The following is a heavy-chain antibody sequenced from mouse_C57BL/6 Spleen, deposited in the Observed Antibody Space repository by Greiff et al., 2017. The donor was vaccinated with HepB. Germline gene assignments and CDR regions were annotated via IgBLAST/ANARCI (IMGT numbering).Heavy chain of an antibody. V-gene: IGHV1-64*01. D-gene: IGHD4-1*02. CDR2: IHPNSGST. J-gene: IGHJ3*01. Sequence: QVQLQQPGAELVKPGASVKLSCKASGYTFTSYWMHWVKQRPGQGLEWIGMIHPNSGSTNYNEKFKSKATLTVDKSSSTAYMQLSSLTSEDSAVYYCARLATAAWVAYWGQGTLVTVSA. CDR1: GYTFTSYW. CDR3: ARLATAAWVAY.